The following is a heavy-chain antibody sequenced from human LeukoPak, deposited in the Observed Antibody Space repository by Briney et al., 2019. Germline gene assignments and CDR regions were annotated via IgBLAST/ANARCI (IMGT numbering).Heavy chain of an antibody. D-gene: IGHD6-19*01. CDR1: GGSISSGDYY. J-gene: IGHJ4*02. CDR2: IYYSGST. V-gene: IGHV4-30-4*08. CDR3: ARDQWLFPDY. Sequence: PSETLSLTRTVSGGSISSGDYYWSWIRQPPGKDLEWIGYIYYSGSTYYNPSLKSRVTISVDTSKNQFSLKLSSVTAADTAVYYCARDQWLFPDYWGQGTLVTVSS.